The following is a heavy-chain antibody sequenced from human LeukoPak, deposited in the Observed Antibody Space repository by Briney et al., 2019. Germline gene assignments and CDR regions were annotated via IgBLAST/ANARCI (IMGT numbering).Heavy chain of an antibody. V-gene: IGHV3-15*01. CDR3: TTESPSSSWSGYYYYYMDV. CDR1: GFTFSNAW. CDR2: IKSKTDGGTT. J-gene: IGHJ6*03. D-gene: IGHD6-13*01. Sequence: GGSLRLSCAASGFTFSNAWMSWVRQAPGKGLEWVGRIKSKTDGGTTDYAAPVKGRFTISRDDSKNTLYLQMNSLKTEDTAVYYCTTESPSSSWSGYYYYYMDVWGKGTTVTVSS.